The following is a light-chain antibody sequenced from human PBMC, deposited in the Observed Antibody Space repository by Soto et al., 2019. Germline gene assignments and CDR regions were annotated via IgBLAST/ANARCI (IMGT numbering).Light chain of an antibody. CDR3: QQYKGYRTWT. J-gene: IGKJ1*01. CDR2: DAS. V-gene: IGKV1-5*01. CDR1: QVISRW. Sequence: IQITQSPATLSASVGDRYSITSRASQVISRWLAWYQQKPGKVPKVLIWDASSLQRGVPSRFTGSGSGTEFPITLNGLQPDDFATYYCQQYKGYRTWTFGQGTKVDIK.